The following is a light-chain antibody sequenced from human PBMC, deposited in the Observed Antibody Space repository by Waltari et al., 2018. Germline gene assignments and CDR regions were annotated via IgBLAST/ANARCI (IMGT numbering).Light chain of an antibody. CDR3: QQRSTWPILT. J-gene: IGKJ4*01. CDR2: DAS. V-gene: IGKV3-11*01. CDR1: QSVSSY. Sequence: EIVLTQSPATLSLSPGERATLPCRARQSVSSYLVWYQQKTGQAPRLLIYDASTRATGVPGRFSGSGSGTDFTITISSLEPEDFAIYYCQQRSTWPILTFGGGTKVEIK.